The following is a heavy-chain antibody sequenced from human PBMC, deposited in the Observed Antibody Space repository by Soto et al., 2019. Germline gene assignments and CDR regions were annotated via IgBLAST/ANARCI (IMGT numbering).Heavy chain of an antibody. D-gene: IGHD3-10*01. Sequence: PPGKGLEWIGYIYYSGSTYYNPSLKSRISISVDTSKNQFSLKLRSVTAADTAVYYCARDSSYYYGSGSYQYYYYYGMDVWGQGTTVTVSS. CDR3: ARDSSYYYGSGSYQYYYYYGMDV. CDR2: IYYSGST. V-gene: IGHV4-30-4*01. J-gene: IGHJ6*02.